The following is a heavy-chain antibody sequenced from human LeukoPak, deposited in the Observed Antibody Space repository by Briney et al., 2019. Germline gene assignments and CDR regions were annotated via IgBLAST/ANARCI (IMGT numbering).Heavy chain of an antibody. V-gene: IGHV1-69*13. CDR1: GGTFSSYA. CDR3: ARTWYHDFWSGIRGDYYYYMGV. CDR2: IIPIFGTA. J-gene: IGHJ6*03. D-gene: IGHD3-3*01. Sequence: SVKVSCKASGGTFSSYAISWVRQAPGQGLEWMGGIIPIFGTANYAQKFQGRVTITADESTSTAYMEPSSLRSEDTAVYYCARTWYHDFWSGIRGDYYYYMGVWGKGPRSPSP.